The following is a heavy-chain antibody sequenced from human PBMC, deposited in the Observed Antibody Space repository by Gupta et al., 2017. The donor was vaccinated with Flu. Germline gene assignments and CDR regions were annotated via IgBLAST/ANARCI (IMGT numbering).Heavy chain of an antibody. V-gene: IGHV3-23*01. Sequence: EVQLLESGGGLVQPGGSLRLSCAASRFTFSSYARSWVRQAPGKGLWWVSAIRGSGDSTYYADSVKGRFTISRDNSKHTLYLQMNSLRAEDTAVYYCAKDQYGVNSGVLDYWCQGTLVTVSS. D-gene: IGHD4-17*01. J-gene: IGHJ4*02. CDR2: IRGSGDST. CDR1: RFTFSSYA. CDR3: AKDQYGVNSGVLDY.